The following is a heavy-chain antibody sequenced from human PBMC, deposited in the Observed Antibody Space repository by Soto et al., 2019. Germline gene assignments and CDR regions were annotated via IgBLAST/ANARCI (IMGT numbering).Heavy chain of an antibody. CDR2: IYPGDSDT. J-gene: IGHJ6*02. CDR1: GYSFTSYW. V-gene: IGHV5-51*01. CDR3: AANSGFYFLIHYSYYGMDF. D-gene: IGHD5-12*01. Sequence: GESLKISCKGSGYSFTSYWIAWVRQMPGKGLEWMGIIYPGDSDTRYSPSFQGQVTISADKSISTAYLQWSSLKASDTAMYYCAANSGFYFLIHYSYYGMDFWGQRTTVTVFS.